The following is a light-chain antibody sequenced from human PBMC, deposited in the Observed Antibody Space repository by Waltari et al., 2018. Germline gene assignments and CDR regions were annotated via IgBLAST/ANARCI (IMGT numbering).Light chain of an antibody. CDR3: QQAYSVPYT. CDR2: KAS. V-gene: IGKV1-39*01. J-gene: IGKJ2*01. Sequence: DIQMTQSPSSLSASVGDRVTITCRASHNINIFLNWYQQKPGVGPKLLIYKASNMEGGVPSRCSGSGSGTEFSLSISSLQPDDFATYCCQQAYSVPYTFGQGTNL. CDR1: HNINIF.